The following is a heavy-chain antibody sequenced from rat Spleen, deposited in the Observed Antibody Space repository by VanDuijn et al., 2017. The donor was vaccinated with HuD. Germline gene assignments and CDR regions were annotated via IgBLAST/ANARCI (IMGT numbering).Heavy chain of an antibody. V-gene: IGHV5-29*01. CDR2: ISADGTNT. D-gene: IGHD1-2*01. CDR3: ASLITIAAPFAY. Sequence: EVQLVASDGGLVQPGRSLKLSCAASGFTFSDYFMAWVRQAPAQGLEWVATISADGTNTYYQDSVKGRFTIPRDDVRSTLYLQMDSLRSEDTATYYCASLITIAAPFAYWGQGTLVTVSS. J-gene: IGHJ3*01. CDR1: GFTFSDYF.